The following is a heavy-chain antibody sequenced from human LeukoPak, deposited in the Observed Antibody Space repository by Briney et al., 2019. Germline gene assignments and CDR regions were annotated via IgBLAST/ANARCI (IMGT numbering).Heavy chain of an antibody. J-gene: IGHJ4*02. CDR3: ATGTIYCSSCSGDY. CDR2: FDPDDGET. D-gene: IGHD2-2*01. CDR1: GYSLTELS. Sequence: ASVKVSCKVSGYSLTELSMHWVRQAPGKGLEWMGGFDPDDGETPLFAQKFQGRVSMTEDTSTDTAYMELSSLSSEDTAVYYCATGTIYCSSCSGDYWAREPWSPSPQ. V-gene: IGHV1-24*01.